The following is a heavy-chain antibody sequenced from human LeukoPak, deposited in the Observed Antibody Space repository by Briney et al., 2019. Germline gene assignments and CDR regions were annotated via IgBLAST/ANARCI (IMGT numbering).Heavy chain of an antibody. V-gene: IGHV3-33*08. Sequence: GGSLRLSCVASGFTFSSYGMHWVRQAPGKGLEWVAVIWYDGSNKYYADSVKGRFTISRDNPKNLLFLQINSLRVEDTAVYYCARETPRRGETRDGYRWGQGTVVTVSS. CDR2: IWYDGSNK. CDR1: GFTFSSYG. CDR3: ARETPRRGETRDGYR. J-gene: IGHJ4*02. D-gene: IGHD5-24*01.